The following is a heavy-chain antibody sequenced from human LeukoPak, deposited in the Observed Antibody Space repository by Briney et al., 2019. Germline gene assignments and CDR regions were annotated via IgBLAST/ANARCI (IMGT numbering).Heavy chain of an antibody. CDR2: ISYSGST. V-gene: IGHV4-39*07. J-gene: IGHJ5*02. D-gene: IGHD1-26*01. CDR3: AGVSGGATA. CDR1: GGSINSSSYY. Sequence: SETLSLTCTVSGGSINSSSYYWGWIRQPPGKGLEWIGNTISYSGSTYYNPSLKSRVTISLDTSKNQFSLKLSSVTAADTAVYYCAGVSGGATAWGQGTLVTVSS.